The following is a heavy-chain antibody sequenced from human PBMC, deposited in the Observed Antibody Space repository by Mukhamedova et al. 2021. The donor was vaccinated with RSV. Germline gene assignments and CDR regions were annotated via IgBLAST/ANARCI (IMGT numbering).Heavy chain of an antibody. J-gene: IGHJ4*02. CDR3: TTDILIRGSATYYEDY. D-gene: IGHD3-10*01. Sequence: GRFTISRDDSKNTVYLQMNSLKTEDTAIYYCTTDILIRGSATYYEDYWGLGTLVTVSS. V-gene: IGHV3-15*01.